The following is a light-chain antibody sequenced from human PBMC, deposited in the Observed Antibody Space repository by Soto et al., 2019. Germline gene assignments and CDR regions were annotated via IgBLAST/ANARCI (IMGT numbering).Light chain of an antibody. CDR2: EVS. Sequence: QSALTQPASVSGSPGQSITISCTGTSSDVGGYSYVSWYQQHPGKAPKLMIYEVSNRPSGVSNRFSGSKSGNTASLTISGLQAEDEADYYCSSYTSSSTRVFGGRTKLTVL. CDR1: SSDVGGYSY. CDR3: SSYTSSSTRV. J-gene: IGLJ3*02. V-gene: IGLV2-14*01.